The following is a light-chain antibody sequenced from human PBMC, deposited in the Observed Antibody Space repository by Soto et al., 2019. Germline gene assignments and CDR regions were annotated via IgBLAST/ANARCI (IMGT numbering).Light chain of an antibody. CDR2: GAS. J-gene: IGKJ5*01. CDR3: QQTYTTPEIT. V-gene: IGKV1-39*01. Sequence: DIQMTQSPSTVSASVGDRVTITCRASQSISKWLAWYQQKPGKAPKLLMYGASYLKSGVPTRFSGSGSGTDFTLTISSLQPEDFAIYYCQQTYTTPEITFGQGTRLEIK. CDR1: QSISKW.